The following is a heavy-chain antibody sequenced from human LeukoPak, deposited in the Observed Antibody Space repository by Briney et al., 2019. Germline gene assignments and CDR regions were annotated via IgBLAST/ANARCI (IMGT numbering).Heavy chain of an antibody. Sequence: GGSLRLSCAASGFTFSSYSMNWVRQAPGKGLEWVSSISSSSSYIYYADSVKGRFTISRDNAKNSLYLQMNSLRAEDTAVYYCVRDYGDSRVYYFDYWGQGTLVTVSS. CDR1: GFTFSSYS. J-gene: IGHJ4*02. CDR3: VRDYGDSRVYYFDY. V-gene: IGHV3-21*01. D-gene: IGHD4-17*01. CDR2: ISSSSSYI.